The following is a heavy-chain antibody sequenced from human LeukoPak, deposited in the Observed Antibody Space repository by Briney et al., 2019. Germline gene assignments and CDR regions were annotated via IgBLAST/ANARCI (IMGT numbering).Heavy chain of an antibody. CDR1: GFTFSASR. J-gene: IGHJ4*02. D-gene: IGHD6-13*01. CDR2: INTDGSET. V-gene: IGHV3-7*01. Sequence: GGSLRLSCAASGFTFSASRMSWVRQAPGKGLEWVANINTDGSETYYVDSVRGRFTISRDNAKKSLYLQMDSLSEADTAIYYCARDPAAWDYWSQGTLVTVSP. CDR3: ARDPAAWDY.